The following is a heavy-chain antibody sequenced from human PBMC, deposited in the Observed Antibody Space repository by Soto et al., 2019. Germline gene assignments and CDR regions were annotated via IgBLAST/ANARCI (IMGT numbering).Heavy chain of an antibody. CDR1: GFAFSNYG. CDR2: IWSDGTKK. Sequence: GGSLRLSCTASGFAFSNYGIHWVRQAPGRGLEWVAVIWSDGTKKFYAGSVRGRFTISRDNSENTLFLQMDSLRAEDTAVYYCAKGDLLTGVAHFDYWGQGTLVTVSS. V-gene: IGHV3-33*06. CDR3: AKGDLLTGVAHFDY. D-gene: IGHD7-27*01. J-gene: IGHJ4*02.